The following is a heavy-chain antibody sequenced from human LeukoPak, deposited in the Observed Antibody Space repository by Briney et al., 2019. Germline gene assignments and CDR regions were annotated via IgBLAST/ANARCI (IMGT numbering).Heavy chain of an antibody. CDR2: ISYDGSNK. J-gene: IGHJ3*02. CDR3: ARDLNELRFLEWLFQLDGFDI. V-gene: IGHV3-30-3*01. CDR1: GFTFSSYA. Sequence: GGSLRLSCAASGFTFSSYAMHWVRQAPGKGLEWVAVISYDGSNKYYADSVKGRFTISRDNSKNTLYLQMNSLRAEDTAVYYCARDLNELRFLEWLFQLDGFDIWGQGTMVTVSS. D-gene: IGHD3-3*01.